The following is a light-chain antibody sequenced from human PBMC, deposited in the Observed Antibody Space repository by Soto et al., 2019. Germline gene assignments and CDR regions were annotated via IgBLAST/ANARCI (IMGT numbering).Light chain of an antibody. J-gene: IGLJ2*01. CDR3: SSYVSSNTQV. CDR1: SSDVGGYNY. Sequence: QSALTQPASVSGSPGQSITVSCFGTSSDVGGYNYVSWYQQHPGKAPKLIIHDVSNRPSGVSNRFSGSKSGNTASLTISGLQAEDEVYYYCSSYVSSNTQVFGGGTKLTVL. CDR2: DVS. V-gene: IGLV2-14*03.